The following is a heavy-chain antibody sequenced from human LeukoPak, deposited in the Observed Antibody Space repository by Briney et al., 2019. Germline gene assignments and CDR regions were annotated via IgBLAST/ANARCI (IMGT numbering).Heavy chain of an antibody. V-gene: IGHV3-74*01. CDR2: INSDGSST. CDR3: ARDPVVSSSSPNYFDY. Sequence: GGSLRLTCAASGFTFSRYWMHWVRQTPGKGLVWVSRINSDGSSTRYADSVKGRFTISRDNAKNTLDLQMSSLRAEDTAVYYCARDPVVSSSSPNYFDYWGQGTLVTVSS. D-gene: IGHD6-6*01. J-gene: IGHJ4*02. CDR1: GFTFSRYW.